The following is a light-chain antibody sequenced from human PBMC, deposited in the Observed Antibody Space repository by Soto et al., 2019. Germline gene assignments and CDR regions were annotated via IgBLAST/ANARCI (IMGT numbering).Light chain of an antibody. V-gene: IGKV3-15*01. CDR3: QHYNDWPQFT. Sequence: EIVMTQSPATLSVSPGERATLSCRASQSVSSNLAWYQQQPGQAPRLLIYGASTRATGVPARFSGSGSGTEFTLTIGSLQSEDFAVYYCQHYNDWPQFTFGPGTKVDIK. CDR2: GAS. J-gene: IGKJ3*01. CDR1: QSVSSN.